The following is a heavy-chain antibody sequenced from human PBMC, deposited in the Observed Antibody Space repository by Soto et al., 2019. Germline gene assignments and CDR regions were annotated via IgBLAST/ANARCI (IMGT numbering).Heavy chain of an antibody. D-gene: IGHD1-26*01. J-gene: IGHJ4*02. Sequence: PGESLKISCKGSGCSFTTYWTAWVRQMPGKGLEWMGIIYPSDSDTRYSPSFQGQVTISADKSINTAYLQWSSLKASDTAMYYCARESARVGATSDYWGQGTLVTAPQ. V-gene: IGHV5-51*01. CDR1: GCSFTTYW. CDR3: ARESARVGATSDY. CDR2: IYPSDSDT.